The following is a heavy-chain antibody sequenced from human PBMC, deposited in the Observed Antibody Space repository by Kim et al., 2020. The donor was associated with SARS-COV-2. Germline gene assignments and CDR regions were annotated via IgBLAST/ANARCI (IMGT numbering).Heavy chain of an antibody. CDR1: GGSISSYY. D-gene: IGHD6-13*01. J-gene: IGHJ4*02. CDR2: IYYSGST. Sequence: SETLSLTCTVSGGSISSYYWSWIRQPPGKGLEWFGYIYYSGSTNYNPSLKSRVTISVDTSKNQFSLKLSSVTAADTAVYYCAREGRYSSSWYVADWGQGTLVTVSS. CDR3: AREGRYSSSWYVAD. V-gene: IGHV4-59*01.